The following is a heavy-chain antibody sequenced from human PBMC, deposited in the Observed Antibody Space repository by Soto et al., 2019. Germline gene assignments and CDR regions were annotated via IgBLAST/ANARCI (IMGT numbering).Heavy chain of an antibody. CDR1: GGSFSGYY. CDR3: ARHIAVAGTHYYYGMDV. J-gene: IGHJ6*02. CDR2: INHSGST. Sequence: PSETLSLTCAVYGGSFSGYYWSWIRQPPGKGLEWIGEINHSGSTNYNPSLKSRVTISVDTSKNQFSLKLSSVTAADTAVYYCARHIAVAGTHYYYGMDVWGQGTTVTVSS. D-gene: IGHD6-19*01. V-gene: IGHV4-34*01.